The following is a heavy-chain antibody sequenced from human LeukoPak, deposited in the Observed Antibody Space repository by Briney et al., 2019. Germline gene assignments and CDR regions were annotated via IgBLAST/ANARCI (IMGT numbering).Heavy chain of an antibody. D-gene: IGHD3-3*01. V-gene: IGHV4-59*01. J-gene: IGHJ3*02. CDR2: IYYSGST. CDR1: GGSISSYY. Sequence: PSETLSLTCTVSGGSISSYYWSSIRQPPGKGLEWIGYIYYSGSTNYNPSLKSRVTISVDTSKNQFSLKLSSVTAADTAVYYCARRRSGHHAFDIWGQGTMVTVSS. CDR3: ARRRSGHHAFDI.